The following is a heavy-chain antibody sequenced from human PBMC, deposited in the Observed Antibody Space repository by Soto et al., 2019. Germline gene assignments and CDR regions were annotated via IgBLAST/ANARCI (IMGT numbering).Heavy chain of an antibody. D-gene: IGHD1-26*01. Sequence: KLSLPCTVSGGSISRGGYYLSWIRQHPGKGLEWIGYIYYSGSTYYNPSLKSRVTISVDTSKNQFSLKLSSVTAADTAVYYCARWVGATSFDYWVQGTLVT. CDR3: ARWVGATSFDY. CDR2: IYYSGST. J-gene: IGHJ4*02. CDR1: GGSISRGGYY. V-gene: IGHV4-31*03.